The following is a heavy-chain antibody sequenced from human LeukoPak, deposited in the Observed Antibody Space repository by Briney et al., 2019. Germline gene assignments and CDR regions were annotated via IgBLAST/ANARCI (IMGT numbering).Heavy chain of an antibody. CDR2: INSDGSST. D-gene: IGHD3-9*01. CDR1: GFTFSSYA. V-gene: IGHV3-74*01. CDR3: ARGDDILTAYYYYYGMDV. J-gene: IGHJ6*04. Sequence: GGSLRLSCAASGFTFSSYAMSRVRQAPGKGLVWVSRINSDGSSTSYADSVKGRFTISRDNAKNTLYLQMNSLRAEDTAVYYCARGDDILTAYYYYYGMDVWGKGTTVTVSS.